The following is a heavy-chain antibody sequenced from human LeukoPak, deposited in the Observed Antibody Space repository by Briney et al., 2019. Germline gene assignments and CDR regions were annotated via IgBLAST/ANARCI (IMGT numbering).Heavy chain of an antibody. Sequence: SQTLSLTCTVSGGSISSGSYYWSWLRQPAGKGLEWIGRIYTSGSTNYNPSLKSRVTISVDTSKNQSSLKLSSVTAADTAVYYCARDRNYDFWSGYTNWFDPWGQGTLVTVSS. D-gene: IGHD3-3*01. CDR3: ARDRNYDFWSGYTNWFDP. V-gene: IGHV4-61*02. CDR1: GGSISSGSYY. J-gene: IGHJ5*02. CDR2: IYTSGST.